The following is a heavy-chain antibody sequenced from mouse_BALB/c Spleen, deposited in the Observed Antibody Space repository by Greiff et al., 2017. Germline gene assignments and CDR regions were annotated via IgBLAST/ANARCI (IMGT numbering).Heavy chain of an antibody. CDR3: ARTYAMDY. Sequence: QVQLQQPGAELVKPGASVKLSCKASGYTFTSYWMHWVKQRPGQGLEWIGEINPSNGRTNYNEKFKSKATLTVDKSSSTAYMQLSSLTSEDSALYYCARTYAMDYWGQGTSVTVSS. J-gene: IGHJ4*01. V-gene: IGHV1S81*02. CDR1: GYTFTSYW. CDR2: INPSNGRT.